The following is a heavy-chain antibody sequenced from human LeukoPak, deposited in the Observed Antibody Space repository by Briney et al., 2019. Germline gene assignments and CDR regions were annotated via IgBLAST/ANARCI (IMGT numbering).Heavy chain of an antibody. Sequence: GGSLRLSCAASGFTFSRYSMNWVRQAPGKGLEWVSYISRSSSYIYYADSVKGRFTISRDNAKNSLYLQMNSLRAEDTAVYYCARAYYYCSGSPSNEGYYYGMDVWGQGTTVTVSS. CDR2: ISRSSSYI. J-gene: IGHJ6*02. CDR1: GFTFSRYS. V-gene: IGHV3-21*01. D-gene: IGHD3-10*01. CDR3: ARAYYYCSGSPSNEGYYYGMDV.